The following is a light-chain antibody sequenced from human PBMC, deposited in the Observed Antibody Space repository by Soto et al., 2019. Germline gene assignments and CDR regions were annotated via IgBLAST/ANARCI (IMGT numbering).Light chain of an antibody. CDR3: QQYSSYWT. CDR2: GAS. J-gene: IGKJ1*01. Sequence: EIVLTQSPATLSSFPGDRVTLSCRASQYINTRLAWYQQRPGQAPRLLIYGASTRATGIPARFSGSGSGTDFTLTISNLQPDDFATYYCQQYSSYWTFGPGTKVDIK. V-gene: IGKV3-15*01. CDR1: QYINTR.